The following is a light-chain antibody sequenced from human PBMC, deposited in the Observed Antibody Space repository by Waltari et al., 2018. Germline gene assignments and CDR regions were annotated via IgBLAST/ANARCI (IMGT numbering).Light chain of an antibody. CDR3: QQYASSPLT. V-gene: IGKV3-20*01. J-gene: IGKJ4*01. CDR2: GAS. Sequence: EIVLTQSPGTLSLSPGERATLSCRASQSVAKNYLAWFQQKPGQAPRLLIYGASGRATGIPDRFSGSGSGTEFTLTISRLEPEDFAVYYCQQYASSPLTFGGGAKVEIK. CDR1: QSVAKNY.